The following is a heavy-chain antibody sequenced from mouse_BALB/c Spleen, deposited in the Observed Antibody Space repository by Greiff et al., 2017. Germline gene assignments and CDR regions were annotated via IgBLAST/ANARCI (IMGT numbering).Heavy chain of an antibody. Sequence: EVKLVESGGGLVQPGGSRKLSCAASGFTFSSFGMHWVRQAPEKGLEWVAYISSGSSTIYYADTVKGRFTISRDNPKNTLFLQMTSLRSEDTAMYYCARSGAGTSFAYWGQGTLVTVSA. CDR1: GFTFSSFG. V-gene: IGHV5-17*02. CDR3: ARSGAGTSFAY. CDR2: ISSGSSTI. D-gene: IGHD4-1*01. J-gene: IGHJ3*01.